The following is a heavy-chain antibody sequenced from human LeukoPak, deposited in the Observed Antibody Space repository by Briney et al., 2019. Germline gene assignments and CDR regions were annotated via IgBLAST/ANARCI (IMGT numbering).Heavy chain of an antibody. J-gene: IGHJ4*02. D-gene: IGHD6-13*01. V-gene: IGHV4-39*07. Sequence: SETLSLTCTVSGGSISSSSYYWGWIRQPPGKGLEWIGEIYHSGSTNYNPSLKSRVTISVDKSKNQFSLKLSSVTAADTAVYYCARDRGSSWTDYWGQGTLVTVSS. CDR3: ARDRGSSWTDY. CDR2: IYHSGST. CDR1: GGSISSSSYY.